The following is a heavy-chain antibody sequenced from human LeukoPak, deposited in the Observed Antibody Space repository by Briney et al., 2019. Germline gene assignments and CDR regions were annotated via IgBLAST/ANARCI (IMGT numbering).Heavy chain of an antibody. CDR2: IYYSGST. CDR3: ARCHTLRFLEWSSPYNWFDP. CDR1: GGSISSSSYY. V-gene: IGHV4-39*01. Sequence: SETLSLTCTVSGGSISSSSYYWGWIRQPPGKGLEWIGSIYYSGSTYYNPSLKSRVTISVDTSKNQFSLKLSSVTAADTAVYYCARCHTLRFLEWSSPYNWFDPWGQGTLVTVSS. J-gene: IGHJ5*02. D-gene: IGHD3-3*01.